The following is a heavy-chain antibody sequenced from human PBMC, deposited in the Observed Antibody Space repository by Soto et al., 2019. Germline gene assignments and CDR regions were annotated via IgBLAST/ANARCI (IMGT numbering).Heavy chain of an antibody. CDR2: TYYRSKWYY. V-gene: IGHV6-1*01. CDR3: ARGEQYSGRIFDY. J-gene: IGHJ4*01. CDR1: GDSVSSNSAG. D-gene: IGHD1-26*01. Sequence: SQTLSLTCAITGDSVSSNSAGWSWVRQSPSGGLEWLGRTYYRSKWYYEYAVSVRGRITINPDTSKNQCSLQLNSVTPEDTAVYFCARGEQYSGRIFDYWGQGTLVTVSS.